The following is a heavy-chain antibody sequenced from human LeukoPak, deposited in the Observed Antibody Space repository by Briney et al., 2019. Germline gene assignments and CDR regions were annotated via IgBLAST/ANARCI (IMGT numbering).Heavy chain of an antibody. J-gene: IGHJ4*02. Sequence: TSETLPLTCTVSGGSISSNAYYWAWIRQPPGKGLEWIGSIYSSVSTYYNPSLKSRVTISVDTSKNQFSLRLSSVTAADTALYYCAYSGSYGHLGYWGQGIPVTVSS. CDR3: AYSGSYGHLGY. V-gene: IGHV4-39*01. D-gene: IGHD1-26*01. CDR2: IYSSVST. CDR1: GGSISSNAYY.